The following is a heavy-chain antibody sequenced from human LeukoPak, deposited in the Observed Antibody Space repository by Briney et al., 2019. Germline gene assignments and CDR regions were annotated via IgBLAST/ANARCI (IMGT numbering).Heavy chain of an antibody. D-gene: IGHD6-13*01. Sequence: GASVKVSCKASGGTFSSYAISWVRQAPGQGPEWMGGIIPIFGTANYAQKFQGRVTITADESTSTAYMELSSLRSEDTAVYYCARDRQPGIAGKEYYFDYWGQGTLVTVSS. J-gene: IGHJ4*02. V-gene: IGHV1-69*13. CDR1: GGTFSSYA. CDR2: IIPIFGTA. CDR3: ARDRQPGIAGKEYYFDY.